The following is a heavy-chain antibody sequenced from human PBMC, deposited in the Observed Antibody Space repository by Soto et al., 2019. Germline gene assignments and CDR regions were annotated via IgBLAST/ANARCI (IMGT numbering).Heavy chain of an antibody. D-gene: IGHD5-12*01. CDR3: AKETVATILWGYIDL. CDR2: MSYDGSNE. J-gene: IGHJ2*01. Sequence: QVQLVESGGGVVQPGTSLRLSCAASGFTFSSFGMHWVRQAPGKGLEWVAVMSYDGSNEYYGDSVKGRFTIYRDNSKNTMYLHMNSLRDEDTAVDYCAKETVATILWGYIDLWGRGTLVTVSS. V-gene: IGHV3-30*18. CDR1: GFTFSSFG.